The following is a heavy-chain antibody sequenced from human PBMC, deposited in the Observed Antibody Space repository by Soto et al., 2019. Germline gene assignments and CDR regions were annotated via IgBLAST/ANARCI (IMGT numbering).Heavy chain of an antibody. D-gene: IGHD5-12*01. V-gene: IGHV4-59*01. Sequence: SETLSITCTFSVGSISYYYRCSIRQPPGKGLEWIGSIYYSGNTHYNPSLKSRVTISVDTSMNQFSLNLDSVTAVDSAVYYCVRGGYVHAFDYWGQGAMVTVSS. CDR1: VGSISYYY. J-gene: IGHJ4*02. CDR2: IYYSGNT. CDR3: VRGGYVHAFDY.